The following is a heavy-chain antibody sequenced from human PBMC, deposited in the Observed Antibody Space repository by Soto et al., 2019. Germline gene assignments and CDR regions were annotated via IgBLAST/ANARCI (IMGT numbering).Heavy chain of an antibody. J-gene: IGHJ4*02. CDR1: GFSLSTSGVG. CDR2: IYWDDDK. CDR3: AHTSFIWVTPRSYYFDY. D-gene: IGHD2-21*02. V-gene: IGHV2-5*02. Sequence: QITLKESGPPLVNPTQTLTLTCTFSGFSLSTSGVGVGWIRQPPGKALEWLALIYWDDDKRYSPSLKSRLTITKDTSKNQVVLTMTNMDPVDTATYYCAHTSFIWVTPRSYYFDYWGQGTLVTVSS.